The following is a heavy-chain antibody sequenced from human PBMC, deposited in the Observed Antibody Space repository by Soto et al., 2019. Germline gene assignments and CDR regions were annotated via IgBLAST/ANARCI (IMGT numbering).Heavy chain of an antibody. CDR3: AKSLYYYDSSGYYQWYFAY. CDR2: ISGSGGDS. V-gene: IGHV3-23*01. J-gene: IGHJ4*02. D-gene: IGHD3-22*01. CDR1: GFTFSSYA. Sequence: RLSCAASGFTFSSYAMSWVRQAPGKGLEWVSTISGSGGDSYYADSVKGRFTISRDNSKNTLYLQMNSLRAEDTAVYYCAKSLYYYDSSGYYQWYFAYWGQGTLVTVSS.